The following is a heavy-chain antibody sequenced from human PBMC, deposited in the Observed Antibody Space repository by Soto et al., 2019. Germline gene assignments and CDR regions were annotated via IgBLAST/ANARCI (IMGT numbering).Heavy chain of an antibody. CDR1: GGSISSSSYY. J-gene: IGHJ5*02. Sequence: QLQLQESGPGLVKPSETLSLTCTVSGGSISSSSYYWGWIRQPPGKGLEWIGSIYYSGSTYYNPSRKSRVTISVDTSKTQFSLKLSSVTAADTAVYYCATVVTLFLWFDPWGQGTLVTVSS. CDR2: IYYSGST. D-gene: IGHD2-21*02. CDR3: ATVVTLFLWFDP. V-gene: IGHV4-39*01.